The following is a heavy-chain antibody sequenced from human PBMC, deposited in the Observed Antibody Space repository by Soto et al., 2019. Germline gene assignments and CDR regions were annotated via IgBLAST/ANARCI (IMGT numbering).Heavy chain of an antibody. J-gene: IGHJ6*02. D-gene: IGHD3-3*01. CDR1: GFTFSSYS. CDR3: ARDLDYDFWSGYPAYGMDV. V-gene: IGHV3-48*02. Sequence: EVQLVESGGGLVQPGGSLRLSCAASGFTFSSYSMNWVRQAPGKGLEWVSYISSSSSTIYYADSVKGRFTISRDNAKNSLYLQMNSLRDEDTAVYYCARDLDYDFWSGYPAYGMDVWGQGITVTVSS. CDR2: ISSSSSTI.